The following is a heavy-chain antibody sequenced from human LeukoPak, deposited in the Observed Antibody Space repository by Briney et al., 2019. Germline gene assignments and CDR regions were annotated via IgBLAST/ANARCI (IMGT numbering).Heavy chain of an antibody. CDR1: GFTFSSYG. D-gene: IGHD1-26*01. CDR2: IWYDGSNK. J-gene: IGHJ4*02. V-gene: IGHV3-33*01. Sequence: GGSLRLSCAASGFTFSSYGMHWVRQAPGKGLEWVAVIWYDGSNKYYADSVKGRFTISRDNSKNTLYLQMNSPRAEDTAVYYCARDSGSYYGVDYWGQGTLVTVSS. CDR3: ARDSGSYYGVDY.